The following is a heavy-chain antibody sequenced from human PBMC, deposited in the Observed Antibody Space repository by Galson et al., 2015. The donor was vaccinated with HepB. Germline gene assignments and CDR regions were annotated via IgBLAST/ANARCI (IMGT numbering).Heavy chain of an antibody. CDR3: VREGVVGGIDEAFDI. CDR1: GFTFSDHY. D-gene: IGHD1-26*01. CDR2: IKQDGSET. J-gene: IGHJ3*02. Sequence: SLRLSCAASGFTFSDHYMSWVRQVPGKGLEWVANIKQDGSETFSVASVKGRFTISRDNAKNSLYLHMNSLRDEDTAIYYCVREGVVGGIDEAFDIWGQGTVVTVSS. V-gene: IGHV3-7*01.